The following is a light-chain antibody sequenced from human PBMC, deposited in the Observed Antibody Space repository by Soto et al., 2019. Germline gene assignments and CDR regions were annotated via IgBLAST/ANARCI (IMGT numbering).Light chain of an antibody. CDR3: SSYAGNNNVV. V-gene: IGLV2-8*01. Sequence: QSVLTQPPSASGSPGQSVTISCTGTSSDVGAYNYVSWYQQHPGKAPKLIIYEVSKRPSGVPDRFSGSKSGNTASLTVSGLQAEDEADYYCSSYAGNNNVVFGGGTQLTVL. CDR1: SSDVGAYNY. J-gene: IGLJ2*01. CDR2: EVS.